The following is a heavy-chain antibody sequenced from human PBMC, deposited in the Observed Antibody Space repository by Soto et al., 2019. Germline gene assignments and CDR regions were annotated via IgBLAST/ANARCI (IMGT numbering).Heavy chain of an antibody. J-gene: IGHJ4*02. CDR3: TRSIGSGGVVGGFDY. Sequence: QVQLVQSGVEVREHGSAVKVSCKASGGTFKMYAMHWVRQAPGQGLEWMGGIIPILDKPTYAQKFQGRVTITVDGSTATAYMELTSLRSDDTAVYYCTRSIGSGGVVGGFDYWGQGTLVTVSS. CDR2: IIPILDKP. V-gene: IGHV1-69*01. D-gene: IGHD3-16*02. CDR1: GGTFKMYA.